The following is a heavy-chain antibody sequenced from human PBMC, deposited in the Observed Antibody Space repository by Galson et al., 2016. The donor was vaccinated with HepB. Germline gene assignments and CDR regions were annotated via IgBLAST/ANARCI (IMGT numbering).Heavy chain of an antibody. J-gene: IGHJ4*02. CDR3: AREEATVTTATDQ. CDR2: ISKDGTRT. D-gene: IGHD4-17*01. Sequence: SLRLSCAASGFPLSSYWMQWVRQTPGKGLVWVSRISKDGTRTGYADSVKGRFTVFRDNAKNTVYLQMNSLRVEDTAVYYCAREEATVTTATDQWGQGTLGTVSS. V-gene: IGHV3-74*01. CDR1: GFPLSSYW.